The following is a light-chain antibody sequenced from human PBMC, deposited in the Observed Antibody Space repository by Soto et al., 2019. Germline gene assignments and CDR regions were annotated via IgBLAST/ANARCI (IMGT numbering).Light chain of an antibody. Sequence: QSVLTQPPSASGSPGQSVTISCTGTGSDVGGYNSVSWYQQHPGKAPKLMIYEVTKRPSGVPDRFSGSKSGNTASLTVSGLQAEDEAEYYCSSYVGSNNLAFGGGTKLTVL. CDR1: GSDVGGYNS. V-gene: IGLV2-8*01. CDR3: SSYVGSNNLA. CDR2: EVT. J-gene: IGLJ2*01.